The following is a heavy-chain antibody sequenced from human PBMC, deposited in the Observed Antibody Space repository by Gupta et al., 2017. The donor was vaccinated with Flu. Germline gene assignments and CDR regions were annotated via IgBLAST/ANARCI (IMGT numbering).Heavy chain of an antibody. D-gene: IGHD6-13*01. CDR2: ISWNSGSI. J-gene: IGHJ4*02. Sequence: EVQLVASGGGLVQPGRSLRLSCSASGLTFDAYAIHWVRQPPGKGLEWVSGISWNSGSIGYADSVKGRFTISRDNAKNSLYLQMNSLRAEDTALYYCAKDKRSGLSGYSSSWFDYWGQGTLVTVSS. CDR3: AKDKRSGLSGYSSSWFDY. V-gene: IGHV3-9*01. CDR1: GLTFDAYA.